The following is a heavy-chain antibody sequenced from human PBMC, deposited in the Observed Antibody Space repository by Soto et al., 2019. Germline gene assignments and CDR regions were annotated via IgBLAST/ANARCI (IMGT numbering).Heavy chain of an antibody. V-gene: IGHV3-23*01. CDR2: ISGNGGSR. CDR3: AKDRSGSPFDY. J-gene: IGHJ4*02. Sequence: PGGSLRLSCTASGFTFISYAMSWVRQAPGKGLEWVSSISGNGGSRYYADSVKGRFTISRDNPKNTLYLQMKSLRAEDTAVYYCAKDRSGSPFDYWGQGTLVTVSS. D-gene: IGHD1-26*01. CDR1: GFTFISYA.